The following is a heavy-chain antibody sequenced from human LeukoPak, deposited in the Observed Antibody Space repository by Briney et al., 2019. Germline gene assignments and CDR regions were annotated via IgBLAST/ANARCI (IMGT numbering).Heavy chain of an antibody. CDR3: VRDGHSGYDFWAHYYFDY. V-gene: IGHV3-11*01. Sequence: GGSLRLSCAASGFTFSDYYMSWIRQAPGKGLEWVSYISSSGSTIYYADSVKGRFTISRDNAKNSLYLQMNSLRAEDTAVYYCVRDGHSGYDFWAHYYFDYWGQGTLVTVSS. CDR2: ISSSGSTI. D-gene: IGHD5-12*01. CDR1: GFTFSDYY. J-gene: IGHJ4*02.